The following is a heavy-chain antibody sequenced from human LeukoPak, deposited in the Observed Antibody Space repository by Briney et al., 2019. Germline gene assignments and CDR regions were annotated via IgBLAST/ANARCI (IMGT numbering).Heavy chain of an antibody. CDR3: ARAQGPNWGSRGYFDY. D-gene: IGHD7-27*01. CDR2: INPRGGST. J-gene: IGHJ4*02. Sequence: ASVKVSCKASGYTFTNYYMHWVRQAPGQGLEWMGIINPRGGSTNYAQKFQGRVTMTRDTSTSTVYMELSSLRSEDTAVYYCARAQGPNWGSRGYFDYWGQGTLVTVSS. V-gene: IGHV1-46*01. CDR1: GYTFTNYY.